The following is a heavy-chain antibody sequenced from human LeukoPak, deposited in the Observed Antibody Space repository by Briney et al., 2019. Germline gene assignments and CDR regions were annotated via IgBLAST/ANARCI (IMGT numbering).Heavy chain of an antibody. V-gene: IGHV3-11*05. D-gene: IGHD3-16*01. CDR1: GFSVSDYS. CDR2: VMSGRGST. CDR3: TRERRGSYYAFES. Sequence: PGGSLRLSCAASGFSVSDYSVSWIRQSPGKGPEWISYVMSGRGSTNYADSVKGRFTISRVNAKNSVALQLDGLRADDTAVYFCTRERRGSYYAFESWGQGTLVTVSS. J-gene: IGHJ4*02.